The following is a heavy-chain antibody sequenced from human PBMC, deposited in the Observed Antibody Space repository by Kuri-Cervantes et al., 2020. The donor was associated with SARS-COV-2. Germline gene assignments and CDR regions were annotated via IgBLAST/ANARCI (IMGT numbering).Heavy chain of an antibody. J-gene: IGHJ6*02. Sequence: GESLKISFAASGFTFSSYGMHWVRQAPGKGLEWVAVISYHGSNKYYADSVKGRFTISRDNSKNTLYLQMNSLRAEDTAVYYCAKWAENYYDSSGYYYKDYYYGMDVWGQGTTVTVSS. V-gene: IGHV3-30*18. CDR2: ISYHGSNK. D-gene: IGHD3-22*01. CDR3: AKWAENYYDSSGYYYKDYYYGMDV. CDR1: GFTFSSYG.